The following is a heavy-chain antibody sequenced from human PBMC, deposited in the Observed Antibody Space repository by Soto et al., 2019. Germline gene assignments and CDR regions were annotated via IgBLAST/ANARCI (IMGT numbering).Heavy chain of an antibody. J-gene: IGHJ4*02. D-gene: IGHD6-19*01. V-gene: IGHV4-30-2*01. CDR2: IFQSGST. CDR1: GGSINSDGYS. Sequence: PSETLSLTCAVSGGSINSDGYSWSWIRQPPGKGLEWIGYIFQSGSTYYIPSLKSRVTISIDRVKNQFSLKLSPVTAADTAVYYCARSVAVVGLDYWGQGALVTVSS. CDR3: ARSVAVVGLDY.